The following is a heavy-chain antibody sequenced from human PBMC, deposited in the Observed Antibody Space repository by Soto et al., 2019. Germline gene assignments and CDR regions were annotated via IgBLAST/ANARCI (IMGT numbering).Heavy chain of an antibody. CDR2: IYHSGTP. Sequence: LQLQESGSGLVKPSQTLSLTCAVSGVSITRGGYSWSWIRQPPGKGLEWVGYIYHSGTPYYNPSLQRRLSISMDRSKNQFSLKLTAVTAADTAVYYCVGAPLGELSSYFEYWGQGTLVTVSS. D-gene: IGHD3-16*02. V-gene: IGHV4-30-2*01. J-gene: IGHJ4*02. CDR1: GVSITRGGYS. CDR3: VGAPLGELSSYFEY.